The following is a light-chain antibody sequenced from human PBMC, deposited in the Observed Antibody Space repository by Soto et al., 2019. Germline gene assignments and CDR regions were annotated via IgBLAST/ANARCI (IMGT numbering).Light chain of an antibody. J-gene: IGKJ2*01. Sequence: EIVLTQSPATLSLSPGERATLSCRASQSVSTYLAWYQQKPGQAPRLLIHDASNRVTGIPARFNASGSGTDFTLTISSLESEDFAVYYCQQRANWPITFGQGTKLDIK. V-gene: IGKV3-11*01. CDR3: QQRANWPIT. CDR2: DAS. CDR1: QSVSTY.